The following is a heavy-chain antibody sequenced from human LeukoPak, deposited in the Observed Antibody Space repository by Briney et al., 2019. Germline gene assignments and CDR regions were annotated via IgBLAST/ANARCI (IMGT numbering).Heavy chain of an antibody. J-gene: IGHJ5*02. CDR1: GGTFSSYA. Sequence: ASVKVSCKASGGTFSSYAISWVRQAPGQGLEWMGGIIPIFGTANYAQKFQGRVTITADESTSTAYMELSSLRSEDTAVYCCARDRRDSSSWFGFNWFDPWGQGTLVTVSS. V-gene: IGHV1-69*13. CDR2: IIPIFGTA. D-gene: IGHD6-13*01. CDR3: ARDRRDSSSWFGFNWFDP.